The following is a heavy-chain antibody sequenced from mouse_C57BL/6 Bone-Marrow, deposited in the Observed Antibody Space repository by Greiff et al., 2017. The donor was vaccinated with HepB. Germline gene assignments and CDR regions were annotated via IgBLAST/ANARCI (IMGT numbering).Heavy chain of an antibody. CDR1: GYTFTSYG. J-gene: IGHJ3*01. CDR3: ARWGAAQATFFAY. D-gene: IGHD3-2*02. Sequence: VQLQESGAELARPGASVKLSCKASGYTFTSYGISWVKQRTGQGLEWIGEIYPRSGNTYYNEKFKGKATLTADKSSSTAYMELRSLTSEDSAVYFCARWGAAQATFFAYWGQGTLVTVSA. CDR2: IYPRSGNT. V-gene: IGHV1-81*01.